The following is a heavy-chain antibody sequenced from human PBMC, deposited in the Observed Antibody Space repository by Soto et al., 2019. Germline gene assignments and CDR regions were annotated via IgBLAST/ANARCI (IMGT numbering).Heavy chain of an antibody. Sequence: TSETLSLTCTVSGGSISSSSYYWGWIRQPPGKGLEWIGSIYYSGSTYYNPSLKSRVTISVDTSKNQFSLKLSSVTAADTAVYYCARAPTHYYDSSGYHNWFDPWGQGTLVTVSS. D-gene: IGHD3-22*01. CDR1: GGSISSSSYY. CDR2: IYYSGST. V-gene: IGHV4-39*01. J-gene: IGHJ5*02. CDR3: ARAPTHYYDSSGYHNWFDP.